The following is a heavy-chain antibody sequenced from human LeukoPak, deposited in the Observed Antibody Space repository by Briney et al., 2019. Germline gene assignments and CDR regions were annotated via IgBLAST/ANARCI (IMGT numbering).Heavy chain of an antibody. J-gene: IGHJ6*03. Sequence: SETLSLTCTVSGASITSGTYYWSWIRQPAGKGLEWIGRIYSSGSTNYNPSLKSRVTISVDTSKNQFSLNLYSVTAPDTAVYYCARRGFAAGYYYLDVWGKGTAVTVSS. D-gene: IGHD6-13*01. V-gene: IGHV4-61*02. CDR1: GASITSGTYY. CDR2: IYSSGST. CDR3: ARRGFAAGYYYLDV.